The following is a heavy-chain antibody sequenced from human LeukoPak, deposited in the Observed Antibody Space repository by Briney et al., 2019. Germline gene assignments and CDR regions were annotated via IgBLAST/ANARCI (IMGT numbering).Heavy chain of an antibody. V-gene: IGHV4-34*01. Sequence: SETLSLTCAVYGGSFSGYYWSWIRQPPGKGLEWIGEINHTGSTNYNTSLKGRVTLSVDTSKNQFSLKLSSVTAADTAVYYCARRTPQPRPKLVVLVAGTRGNWFDPWGQGTLVTVSS. CDR1: GGSFSGYY. CDR2: INHTGST. D-gene: IGHD6-19*01. CDR3: ARRTPQPRPKLVVLVAGTRGNWFDP. J-gene: IGHJ5*02.